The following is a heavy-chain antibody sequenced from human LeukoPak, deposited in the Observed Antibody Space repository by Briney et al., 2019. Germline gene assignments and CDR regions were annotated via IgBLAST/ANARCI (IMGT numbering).Heavy chain of an antibody. D-gene: IGHD3-22*01. Sequence: GGSLRLSCAASGFTVSSNYMSWVRQAPGKGLEWVSAIYSGGSTYYPISVKVRFTITRDNSKNILYLQMTTMRAADTAVYYCARESYDISVWAALVICGQGTMVTVSS. J-gene: IGHJ3*02. CDR3: ARESYDISVWAALVI. CDR2: IYSGGST. CDR1: GFTVSSNY. V-gene: IGHV3-53*01.